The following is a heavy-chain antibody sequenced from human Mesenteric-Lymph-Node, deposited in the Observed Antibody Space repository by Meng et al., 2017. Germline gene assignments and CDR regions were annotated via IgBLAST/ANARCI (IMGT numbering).Heavy chain of an antibody. Sequence: EEQRVESGGGLVQPGGSLRLSWAASGVTISRHWMHWGRQAPGKGLVWVSRINSDGRTTNYADSVKGRFTISRDDSRNTLYLQMNSLRAEDTAVYYCARDLGDYGSGSSYFDYWGQGTLVTVSS. V-gene: IGHV3-74*01. CDR3: ARDLGDYGSGSSYFDY. J-gene: IGHJ4*02. D-gene: IGHD3-10*01. CDR2: INSDGRTT. CDR1: GVTISRHW.